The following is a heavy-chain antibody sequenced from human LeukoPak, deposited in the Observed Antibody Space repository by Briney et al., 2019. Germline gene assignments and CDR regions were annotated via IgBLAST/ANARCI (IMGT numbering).Heavy chain of an antibody. J-gene: IGHJ4*02. D-gene: IGHD6-13*01. CDR2: FDPEDGET. Sequence: ASVKVSCKVSVYTLTELSMHWVRQAPGKGLEWMGGFDPEDGETIYAQKFQGRVTMTTDTSTSTAYMELRSLRSDDTAVYYCARVVIAAAGRRFDYWGQGTLVTVSS. V-gene: IGHV1-24*01. CDR3: ARVVIAAAGRRFDY. CDR1: VYTLTELS.